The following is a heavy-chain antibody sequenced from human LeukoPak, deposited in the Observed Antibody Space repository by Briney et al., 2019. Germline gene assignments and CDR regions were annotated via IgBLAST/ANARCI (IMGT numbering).Heavy chain of an antibody. CDR2: INHSGST. J-gene: IGHJ4*02. CDR1: GGSFSGYY. CDR3: ARGGSWYFCDY. D-gene: IGHD6-13*01. V-gene: IGHV4-34*01. Sequence: PSETLTLSCAVYGGSFSGYYWSWLRQPPGKGLEWIGEINHSGSTNYNPSLNSRVTISVDTSKSQFSLKLSSVTAADTAVYYCARGGSWYFCDYWGQGTLVTVSS.